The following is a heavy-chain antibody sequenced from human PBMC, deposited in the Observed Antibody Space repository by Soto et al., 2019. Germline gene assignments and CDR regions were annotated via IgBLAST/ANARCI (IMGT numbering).Heavy chain of an antibody. CDR3: GVSRGWWAFHY. J-gene: IGHJ4*02. CDR1: GYTFTSSE. D-gene: IGHD6-19*01. CDR2: INVINGYA. Sequence: ASVKVSGNACGYTFTSSEMQWVRQAPGNRLEWLERINVINGYAYYSQRFQGRATFTRYTSARTVSMELSSQISGATAAYFYGVSRGWWAFHYGGQGTVVTVYS. V-gene: IGHV1-3*01.